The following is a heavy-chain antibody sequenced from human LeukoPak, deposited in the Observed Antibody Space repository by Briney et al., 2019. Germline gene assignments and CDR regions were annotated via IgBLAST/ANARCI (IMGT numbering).Heavy chain of an antibody. Sequence: GGSLRLSCAASGFTFSSYAMPWVRQAPGKGLEWVAVISYDESNKYYADSVKGRFTISRDNSKNTLYLQMNSLRAEDTAVYYCARDRGYGDIAASLDYWGQGTLVTVSS. D-gene: IGHD6-25*01. CDR1: GFTFSSYA. V-gene: IGHV3-30-3*01. CDR3: ARDRGYGDIAASLDY. CDR2: ISYDESNK. J-gene: IGHJ4*02.